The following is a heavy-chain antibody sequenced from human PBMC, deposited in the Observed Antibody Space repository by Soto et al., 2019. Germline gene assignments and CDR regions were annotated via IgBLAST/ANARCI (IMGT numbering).Heavy chain of an antibody. CDR3: AYDSSGYFGLDY. J-gene: IGHJ4*02. D-gene: IGHD3-22*01. CDR2: IYWYDDK. Sequence: QITLKESGPTLVKPTQTLTLTCSFSGFSLSTSGVGVAWIRQPPGKALEWLALIYWYDDKRYSPSLKNRLTITKDTSKNQVFLTVTNMDPVDTATYYCAYDSSGYFGLDYWGQGALVTVSS. CDR1: GFSLSTSGVG. V-gene: IGHV2-5*01.